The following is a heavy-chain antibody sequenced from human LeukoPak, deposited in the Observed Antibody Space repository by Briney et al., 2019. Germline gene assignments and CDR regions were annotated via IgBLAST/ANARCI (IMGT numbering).Heavy chain of an antibody. Sequence: GGSLRLSCAASGFTFSRYGMQWVRQAPGQGLEWVSCISSSSSYIYYADSVKGRFTISRDNAKNSLYLQMNSLRAEDTAVYYCARAEDGYNPIKSWGQGTLVTVSS. V-gene: IGHV3-21*01. CDR3: ARAEDGYNPIKS. CDR2: ISSSSSYI. J-gene: IGHJ5*02. D-gene: IGHD5-24*01. CDR1: GFTFSRYG.